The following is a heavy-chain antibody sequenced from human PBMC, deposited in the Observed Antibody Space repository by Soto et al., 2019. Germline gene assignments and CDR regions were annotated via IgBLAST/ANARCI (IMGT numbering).Heavy chain of an antibody. V-gene: IGHV3-33*01. Sequence: QVQLVESGGGVVQPGTSLRLSCAASGFTFSSHVMHWVRQAPGKGLQWVAVIWNDGRNKQYADSVKGRFTISRDNSKNTLYLQMNSLRAEDTAVYYCAREVVYNWNDNRYDAFDMCGQGTMVTVSS. CDR2: IWNDGRNK. CDR3: AREVVYNWNDNRYDAFDM. CDR1: GFTFSSHV. J-gene: IGHJ3*02. D-gene: IGHD1-1*01.